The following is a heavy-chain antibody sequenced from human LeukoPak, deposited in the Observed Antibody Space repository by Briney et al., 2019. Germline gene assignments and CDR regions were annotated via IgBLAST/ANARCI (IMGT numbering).Heavy chain of an antibody. CDR1: GDSVSNNSAA. V-gene: IGHV6-1*01. D-gene: IGHD6-19*01. CDR3: ARAPTPIIAVAGSFDY. CDR2: TYYRSKWYN. Sequence: SQTLSLTCAISGDSVSNNSAAWDWIRQSPSRGLEWLGRTYYRSKWYNDYAVSVKSRITINPDTSKNQFSLQVNSVTPEDTAVYYCARAPTPIIAVAGSFDYWGQGTLVTVSS. J-gene: IGHJ4*02.